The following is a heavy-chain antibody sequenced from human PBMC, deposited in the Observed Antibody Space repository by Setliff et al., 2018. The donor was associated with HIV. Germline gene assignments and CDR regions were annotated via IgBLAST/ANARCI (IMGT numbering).Heavy chain of an antibody. D-gene: IGHD6-19*01. V-gene: IGHV4-39*01. Sequence: SETLSLTCTVSGGSISSSDYYWGWIRQPPGKGMEWIGSILYIGSTYYNPSLKSRVTIFVDTSKNQFFMRLNSVTVADTAVYYCARQDSSAWGQGTMVTVS. J-gene: IGHJ3*01. CDR2: ILYIGST. CDR3: ARQDSSA. CDR1: GGSISSSDYY.